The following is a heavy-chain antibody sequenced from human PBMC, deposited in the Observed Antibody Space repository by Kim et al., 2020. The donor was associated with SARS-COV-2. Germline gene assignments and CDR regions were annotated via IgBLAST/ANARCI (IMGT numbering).Heavy chain of an antibody. D-gene: IGHD6-19*01. V-gene: IGHV3-74*01. CDR3: ARIAVADSGTNY. CDR2: IKSDGSST. J-gene: IGHJ4*02. Sequence: GGSLRLSCAASGFTFSNYWMHWVRQVPGKGLVWVSGIKSDGSSTNYADSVKGRFSISRDNAKNTLYLQMNSLRAEDTAVYFCARIAVADSGTNYWGQGTL. CDR1: GFTFSNYW.